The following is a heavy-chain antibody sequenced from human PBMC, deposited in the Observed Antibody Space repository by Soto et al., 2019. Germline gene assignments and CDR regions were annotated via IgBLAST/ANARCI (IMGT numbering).Heavy chain of an antibody. D-gene: IGHD3-10*01. J-gene: IGHJ4*02. Sequence: SETLSLTCAVSSGSISSSNWWSWVRQPPGKGLEWIGEIYHSGSTNYNPSLKSRVTISVDKSKNQFSLKLSSVTAADTAVYYCARLAGFGELHFDYWGQGTLVTVSS. V-gene: IGHV4-4*02. CDR1: SGSISSSNW. CDR2: IYHSGST. CDR3: ARLAGFGELHFDY.